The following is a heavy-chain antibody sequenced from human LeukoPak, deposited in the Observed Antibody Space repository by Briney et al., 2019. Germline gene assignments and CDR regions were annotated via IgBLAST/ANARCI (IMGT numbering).Heavy chain of an antibody. CDR1: GVSIRSGSYY. Sequence: SETLSLTCTVSGVSIRSGSYYWSWIRQPPGKGLEWIGSIYHSGSTYYNPSLKSRVTISVDTSKNQFSLKLSSVTAADTAVYYCATGAGDYDFWSGVFDYWGQGTLVTVSS. V-gene: IGHV4-39*07. J-gene: IGHJ4*02. CDR2: IYHSGST. CDR3: ATGAGDYDFWSGVFDY. D-gene: IGHD3-3*01.